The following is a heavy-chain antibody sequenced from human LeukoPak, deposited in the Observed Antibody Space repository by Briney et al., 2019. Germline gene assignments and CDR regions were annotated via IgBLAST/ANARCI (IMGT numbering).Heavy chain of an antibody. V-gene: IGHV1-69*13. J-gene: IGHJ4*02. CDR1: GGTFSNYV. Sequence: SVKVSCKASGGTFSNYVINWVRQAPGQGLEWMGGIIPMFGKANYAQKFQGRVTITADESTRTAYMELSSLRSEDTAVYYCARGWLAETTVVTPYNYWGRGTLVSVSS. CDR2: IIPMFGKA. D-gene: IGHD4-23*01. CDR3: ARGWLAETTVVTPYNY.